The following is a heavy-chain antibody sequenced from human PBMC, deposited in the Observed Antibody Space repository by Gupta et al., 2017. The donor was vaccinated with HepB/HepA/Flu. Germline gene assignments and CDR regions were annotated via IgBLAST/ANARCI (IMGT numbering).Heavy chain of an antibody. CDR2: IDHSGAS. CDR1: GDSISSTHW. Sequence: QVQLQESGPGLVEPSGALALTCAVSGDSISSTHWWTWVRQPPEKGLECIGEIDHSGASHYNPSLKSRVTISLDKSKNQFSLTLSSVSAADTAVYYCARIHGDTTGCFYFDYWGQGTLVTVSS. J-gene: IGHJ4*02. V-gene: IGHV4-4*02. D-gene: IGHD2-2*01. CDR3: ARIHGDTTGCFYFDY.